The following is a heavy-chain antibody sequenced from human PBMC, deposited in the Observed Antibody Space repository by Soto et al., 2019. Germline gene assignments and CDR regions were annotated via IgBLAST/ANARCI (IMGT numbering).Heavy chain of an antibody. CDR1: GASFSGYY. CDR3: ARKVAYAWDY. D-gene: IGHD2-8*02. CDR2: INHSGST. J-gene: IGHJ4*02. V-gene: IGHV4-34*01. Sequence: SETSVPTCDVYGASFSGYYWSWIRQPPGKGLEWIGEINHSGSTNDNPSLKSRVTISVDTSKNHFSLKLSSVTAADTAVYYCARKVAYAWDYWGQGTLVTSPQ.